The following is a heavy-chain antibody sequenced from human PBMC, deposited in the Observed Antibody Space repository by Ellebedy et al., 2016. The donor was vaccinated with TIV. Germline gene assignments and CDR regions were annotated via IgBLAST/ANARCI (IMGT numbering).Heavy chain of an antibody. CDR3: ARGEQQLVSGYYYYCGMDV. Sequence: PGGSLRLSCAASGFTFSSYDMHWVRQPTGKGLEWVSAIGTAGDTYYPGSVKGRFTISRDNAKNSLYLQMNSLRAGDTAVYYCARGEQQLVSGYYYYCGMDVWGQGTPVTVSS. V-gene: IGHV3-13*01. J-gene: IGHJ6*02. CDR2: IGTAGDT. CDR1: GFTFSSYD. D-gene: IGHD6-13*01.